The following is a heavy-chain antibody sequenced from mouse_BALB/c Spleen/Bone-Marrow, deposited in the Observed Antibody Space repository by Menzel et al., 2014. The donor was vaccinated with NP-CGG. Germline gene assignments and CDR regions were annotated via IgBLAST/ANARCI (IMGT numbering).Heavy chain of an antibody. CDR2: INPSNGRT. V-gene: IGHV1S81*02. CDR1: GYTFTSYW. CDR3: ARTYFDY. J-gene: IGHJ2*01. Sequence: QVQLQQSGAELVKPGASVKLSCKASGYTFTSYWMHWVKQRPGQGLEWIGEINPSNGRTNYNEKFKSKATLTVDKSSSTAYMQLSSLTSGDSAVSYCARTYFDYWSQGTTLTVSS.